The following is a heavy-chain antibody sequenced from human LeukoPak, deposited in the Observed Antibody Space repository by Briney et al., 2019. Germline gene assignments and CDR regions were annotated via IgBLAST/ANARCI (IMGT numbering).Heavy chain of an antibody. CDR1: GYTFTNYD. V-gene: IGHV1-8*01. J-gene: IGHJ4*02. CDR2: MHPNNGNT. Sequence: ASVKVSCKASGYTFTNYDINWVRQATGQGLEWMGWMHPNNGNTGYAQKFQGRVTMTRDTSISTAYMELSSLSSEDTAVYYRARGPMVGADSYWGQGTLVTVSS. D-gene: IGHD1-26*01. CDR3: ARGPMVGADSY.